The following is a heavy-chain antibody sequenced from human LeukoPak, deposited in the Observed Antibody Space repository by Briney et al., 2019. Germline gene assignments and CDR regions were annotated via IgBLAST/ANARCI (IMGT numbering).Heavy chain of an antibody. Sequence: GGSLRLPCAASGFTFDDYAMYWVRQAPGKGLEWVSGISWNGGTIGYADSVKGRFTISRDNAKNSLYLQMNTLRAEDTALYYCAKGTTLGIYYYGMDVWGQGTTVTVSS. CDR3: AKGTTLGIYYYGMDV. J-gene: IGHJ6*02. CDR2: ISWNGGTI. CDR1: GFTFDDYA. V-gene: IGHV3-9*01. D-gene: IGHD1-1*01.